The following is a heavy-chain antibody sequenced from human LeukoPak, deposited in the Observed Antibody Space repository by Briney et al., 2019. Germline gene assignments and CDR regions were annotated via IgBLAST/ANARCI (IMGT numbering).Heavy chain of an antibody. J-gene: IGHJ5*02. Sequence: ASVKVSRKASGYTFTGYYMHWVRQAPGQGLEWMGWINPNSGDTHYAQNFQARVTMTRDTSISTVYMDLSRLGSDDTAVYYCARALYSGNQRNWFDPWGQGTLVTVSS. V-gene: IGHV1-2*02. CDR1: GYTFTGYY. CDR3: ARALYSGNQRNWFDP. D-gene: IGHD6-13*01. CDR2: INPNSGDT.